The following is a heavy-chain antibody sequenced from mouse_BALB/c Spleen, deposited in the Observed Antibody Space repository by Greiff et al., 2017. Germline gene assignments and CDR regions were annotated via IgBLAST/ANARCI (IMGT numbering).Heavy chain of an antibody. J-gene: IGHJ3*01. CDR2: ISSGGGST. CDR3: AREYGNYPAWFAY. D-gene: IGHD2-10*02. V-gene: IGHV5-12-1*01. CDR1: GFAFSSYD. Sequence: EVMLVESGGGLVKPGGSLKLSCAASGFAFSSYDMSWVRQTPEKRLEWVAYISSGGGSTYYPDTVKGRFTISRDNAKNTLYLQMSSLKSEDTAMYYCAREYGNYPAWFAYWGQGTLVTVSA.